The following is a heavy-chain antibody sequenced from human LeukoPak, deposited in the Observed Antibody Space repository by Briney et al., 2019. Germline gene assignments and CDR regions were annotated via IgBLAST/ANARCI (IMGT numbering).Heavy chain of an antibody. CDR3: ARVYTTSSCDY. D-gene: IGHD6-6*01. CDR2: IYPGDSDT. V-gene: IGHV5-51*01. J-gene: IGHJ4*02. Sequence: GESLKISCEVSGYSFTSYWIGWVRQLPGKGLEWMGMIYPGDSDTRYSPSFRGQVTISADKSISTAYLQWSSLKASDTAMYYCARVYTTSSCDYWGQGTLVTVSS. CDR1: GYSFTSYW.